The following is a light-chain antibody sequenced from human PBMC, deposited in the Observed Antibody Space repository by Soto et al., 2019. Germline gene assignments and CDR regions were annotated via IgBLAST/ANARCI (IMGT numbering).Light chain of an antibody. J-gene: IGKJ5*01. CDR2: KVY. CDR3: MQGTHWHIT. Sequence: DILMTQSPLSLPVTLGHPASISCSSSQILVYSDGNTYLNWFQQRTGQSPRRIIYKVYNRDSGVQDRFSGSGSGTDFTLKIRRVEAEDVGVYYCMQGTHWHITFGHGTRREIK. V-gene: IGKV2-30*01. CDR1: QILVYSDGNTY.